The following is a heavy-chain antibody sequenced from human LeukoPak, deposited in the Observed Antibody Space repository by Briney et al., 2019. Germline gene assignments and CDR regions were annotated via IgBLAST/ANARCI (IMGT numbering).Heavy chain of an antibody. CDR2: VYHSGST. J-gene: IGHJ4*02. D-gene: IGHD6-19*01. Sequence: SSGTLSLTCAVSGGSISSSNWWSWVRQPPGKGLEWIGEVYHSGSTNYNPSLKNRVTISVDKSKNQFSLNLNSVTAADTAIYYCAKEGPRYSSGWSRFDYWGQGTLVTVSS. V-gene: IGHV4-4*02. CDR3: AKEGPRYSSGWSRFDY. CDR1: GGSISSSNW.